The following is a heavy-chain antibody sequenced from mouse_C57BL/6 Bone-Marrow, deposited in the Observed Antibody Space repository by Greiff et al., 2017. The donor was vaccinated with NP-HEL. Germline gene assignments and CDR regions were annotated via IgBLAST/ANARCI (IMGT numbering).Heavy chain of an antibody. V-gene: IGHV5-4*01. J-gene: IGHJ4*01. D-gene: IGHD2-3*01. CDR2: ISDGGSYT. Sequence: EVKVVESGGGLVKPGGSLKLSCAASGFTFSSYAMSWVRQTPEKRLEWVATISDGGSYTSYPDNVKGRFTISRDNAKNNLYLQMSQLKSEDTAMYYGAREAIYDGYYAMDYWGQGTSVTVSS. CDR1: GFTFSSYA. CDR3: AREAIYDGYYAMDY.